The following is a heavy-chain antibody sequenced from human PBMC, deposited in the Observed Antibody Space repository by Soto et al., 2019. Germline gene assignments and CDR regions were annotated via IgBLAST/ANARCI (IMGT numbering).Heavy chain of an antibody. CDR1: GYTFTTYD. V-gene: IGHV1-8*01. J-gene: IGHJ4*02. D-gene: IGHD6-25*01. CDR2: MNPYSGNT. CDR3: ARRKERSGPHYFDY. Sequence: ASVKVSCKASGYTFTTYDISWVRQATGQGLEWMGWMNPYSGNTGYAQKFLGRVTVTRNTSISTVYMELSGLRPDDTAVYYCARRKERSGPHYFDYWGQGSQVTVSS.